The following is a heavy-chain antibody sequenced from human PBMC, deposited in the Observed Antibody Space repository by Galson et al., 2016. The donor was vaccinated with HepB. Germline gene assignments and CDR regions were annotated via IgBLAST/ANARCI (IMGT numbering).Heavy chain of an antibody. Sequence: SLRLSCAASGFSFSSYAMHWVRQAPGKGPEWVAVISYDGSNKYYADSVKGRFTISRDNSKNTLYLQMNSLRAEDTALYYCAKDPLEYSTSAGGFDPWGQGTLVTVSS. CDR1: GFSFSSYA. CDR2: ISYDGSNK. D-gene: IGHD6-6*01. V-gene: IGHV3-30-3*01. CDR3: AKDPLEYSTSAGGFDP. J-gene: IGHJ5*02.